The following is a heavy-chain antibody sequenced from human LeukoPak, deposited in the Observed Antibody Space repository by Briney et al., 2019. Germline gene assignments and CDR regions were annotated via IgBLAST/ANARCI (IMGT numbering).Heavy chain of an antibody. D-gene: IGHD1-7*01. CDR1: GYTFTSYV. V-gene: IGHV1-18*01. J-gene: IGHJ5*02. CDR3: ARLGGNWNYDIWFDP. CDR2: ISAYNGNT. Sequence: ASVKVSCKASGYTFTSYVISWVRQAPGQGLEWMGWISAYNGNTNYAQKLQGRVTMTTDTSTSTAYMELRSLRSDDTAVYYCARLGGNWNYDIWFDPWGQGTLVTVSS.